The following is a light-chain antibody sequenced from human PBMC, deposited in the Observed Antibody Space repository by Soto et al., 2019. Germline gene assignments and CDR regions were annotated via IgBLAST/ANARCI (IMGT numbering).Light chain of an antibody. CDR3: QHYCTSPHT. J-gene: IGKJ2*01. CDR2: GAS. Sequence: EIVLTQSPGTLSLSPGERATLSCRASQSVNSNYLAWYQQKPGQVPRPLIYGASIRAAGVPDRLSGSGSGKDFTLTISRLELEDYAVYYGQHYCTSPHTFGKGTKVEI. V-gene: IGKV3-20*01. CDR1: QSVNSNY.